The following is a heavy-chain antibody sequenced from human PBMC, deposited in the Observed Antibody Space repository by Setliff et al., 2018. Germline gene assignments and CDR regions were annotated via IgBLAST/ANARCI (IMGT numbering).Heavy chain of an antibody. J-gene: IGHJ5*02. CDR1: GYTFSGNA. CDR2: INAGNDRT. D-gene: IGHD6-13*01. Sequence: GASVKVSCKASGYTFSGNAIHWVRQAPGQRLEWMGYINAGNDRTTYSQKFQGRVTISRDTSTSTAYMELRSLRSDDTAVYYCAMGYSSSWQSRMGFDPWGQGTLVTVSS. V-gene: IGHV1-3*01. CDR3: AMGYSSSWQSRMGFDP.